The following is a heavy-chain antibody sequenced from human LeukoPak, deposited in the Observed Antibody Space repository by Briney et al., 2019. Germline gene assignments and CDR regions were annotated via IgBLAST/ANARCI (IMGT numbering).Heavy chain of an antibody. Sequence: ASVRVSCKASGYTFTSYGITWVRQAPGQGLEWMGWISVYTGNTNYAQKLQGRVTMTTDTSTTTAYMELKGLRSDDTAVYYCARPLFTSGYPIYYWGQGTLVTVSS. J-gene: IGHJ4*02. CDR2: ISVYTGNT. V-gene: IGHV1-18*01. CDR1: GYTFTSYG. CDR3: ARPLFTSGYPIYY. D-gene: IGHD3-22*01.